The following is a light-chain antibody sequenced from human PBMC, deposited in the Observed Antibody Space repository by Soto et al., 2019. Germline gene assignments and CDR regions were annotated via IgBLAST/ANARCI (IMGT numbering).Light chain of an antibody. J-gene: IGLJ1*01. CDR3: SSYTSSSTDV. V-gene: IGLV2-14*01. CDR1: SSDVGGYNY. CDR2: EVS. Sequence: QSALTQPASVSGSPGQSITISCTGTSSDVGGYNYVSWFQQHPGKAPKLIIYEVSNRPSGVSSRFSGSKSGNTASLTISGLQAEDEADYYCSSYTSSSTDVFGTGTKLTVL.